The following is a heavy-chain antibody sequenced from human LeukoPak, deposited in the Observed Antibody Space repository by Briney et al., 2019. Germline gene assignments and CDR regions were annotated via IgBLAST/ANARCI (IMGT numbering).Heavy chain of an antibody. D-gene: IGHD3-10*01. V-gene: IGHV4-34*01. CDR2: INHSGST. CDR3: ARGRDRRLYYYGSGSYPFDP. CDR1: GGSFSGYY. Sequence: SETLSLTCAVYGGSFSGYYRSWIRQPPGKGLEWIGEINHSGSTNYNPSLKSRVTISVDTSKNQFSLKLSSVTAADTAVYYCARGRDRRLYYYGSGSYPFDPWGQGTLVTVSS. J-gene: IGHJ5*02.